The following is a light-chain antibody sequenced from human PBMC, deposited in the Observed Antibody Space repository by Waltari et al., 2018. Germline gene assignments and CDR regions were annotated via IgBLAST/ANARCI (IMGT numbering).Light chain of an antibody. V-gene: IGKV4-1*01. J-gene: IGKJ2*01. Sequence: DIVMTQSRDSLAVSLGERANINCKSSKSVLYSSNNMNYLAWYQQKPGQPPKLLIYWASTRESGVPDRFSGSGSGTDFTLTISSLQAEDVAVYYCQQYYSTPYTFGQGTKLEI. CDR3: QQYYSTPYT. CDR2: WAS. CDR1: KSVLYSSNNMNY.